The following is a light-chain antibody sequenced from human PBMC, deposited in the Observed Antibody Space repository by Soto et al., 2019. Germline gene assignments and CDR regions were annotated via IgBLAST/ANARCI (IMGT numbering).Light chain of an antibody. CDR1: RFKIGAGND. J-gene: IGLJ1*01. V-gene: IGLV1-40*01. Sequence: HPPWWPWPPGQQVTISCTGRRFKIGAGNDVNWYHQLPGTAPELLINGNSNRPSGVTDRFSGSKSGTSPSLAITGLQAEDEAHYFCQSYDSSLSGYVFATGTKVNVL. CDR2: GNS. CDR3: QSYDSSLSGYV.